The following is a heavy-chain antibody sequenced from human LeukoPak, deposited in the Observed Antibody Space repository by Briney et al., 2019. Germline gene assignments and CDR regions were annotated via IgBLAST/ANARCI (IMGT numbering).Heavy chain of an antibody. D-gene: IGHD1-26*01. CDR2: ISSSSSYI. V-gene: IGHV3-21*01. CDR1: GFAFSSYS. Sequence: GGSLRLSCAASGFAFSSYSMNWVRQAPGKGLEWVSSISSSSSYIYYADSVKGRFTISRDNAKNSLYLQMNSLRAEGTAVYYCARVNILAGALDYWGQGTLVTVSS. J-gene: IGHJ4*02. CDR3: ARVNILAGALDY.